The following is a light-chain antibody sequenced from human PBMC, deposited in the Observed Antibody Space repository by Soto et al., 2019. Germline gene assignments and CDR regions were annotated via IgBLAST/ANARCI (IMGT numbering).Light chain of an antibody. Sequence: DIKMTQSPSSLSASVGDRVTITCQASQSISNYLNWYQQKPGKAPKLLIYDASNLETGVPSRFSGSGSGTDFTFTISSLQPEDIATYYCQQYDNLLTFGGGTKVDIK. CDR2: DAS. CDR1: QSISNY. CDR3: QQYDNLLT. J-gene: IGKJ4*01. V-gene: IGKV1-33*01.